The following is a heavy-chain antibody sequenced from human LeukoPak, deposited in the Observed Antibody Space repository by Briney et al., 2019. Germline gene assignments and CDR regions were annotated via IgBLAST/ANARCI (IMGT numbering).Heavy chain of an antibody. CDR3: ARRAPGYSSEAPNFDY. CDR1: GGTFSSYA. V-gene: IGHV1-69*06. D-gene: IGHD5-18*01. CDR2: IIPIFGTA. Sequence: ASVKVSCKASGGTFSSYAISWVRQAPGQGLEWMGGIIPIFGTANYAQKFQGRGTITADKSTSTAYMELSSLRSEDTAVYYCARRAPGYSSEAPNFDYWGQGTLVTVSS. J-gene: IGHJ4*02.